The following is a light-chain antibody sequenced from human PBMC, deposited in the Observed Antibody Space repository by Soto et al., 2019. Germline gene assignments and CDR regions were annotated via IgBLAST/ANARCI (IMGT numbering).Light chain of an antibody. V-gene: IGKV3-20*01. CDR3: QHYGSSPWT. J-gene: IGKJ1*01. CDR1: QSVSGSY. Sequence: EIVLTQSPGTLSLSAGERATLSCRASQSVSGSYLAWFQQKPGQAPRLLIYDASTRATGVPGRFSGSGSGTDFSLTISRLEPEDFAVYYCQHYGSSPWTFGQGTKVEIK. CDR2: DAS.